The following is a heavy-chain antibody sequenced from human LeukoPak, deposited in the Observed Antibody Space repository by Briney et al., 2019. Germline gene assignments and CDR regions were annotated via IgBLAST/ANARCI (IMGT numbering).Heavy chain of an antibody. CDR1: GFTSSSYA. J-gene: IGHJ4*02. V-gene: IGHV3-23*01. CDR2: ISGSGGTT. D-gene: IGHD3-3*01. Sequence: GGSLRLSCEASGFTSSSYAMIWVRQAPGKGLEWVSTISGSGGTTFYADSVKGRFTISRDNSKSTLYLQMNSLSSDDTAVYYCAKVTWSGSYRFDYWGQGALVTVSS. CDR3: AKVTWSGSYRFDY.